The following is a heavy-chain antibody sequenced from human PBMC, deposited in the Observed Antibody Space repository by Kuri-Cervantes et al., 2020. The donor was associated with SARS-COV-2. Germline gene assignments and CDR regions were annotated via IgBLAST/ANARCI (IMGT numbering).Heavy chain of an antibody. J-gene: IGHJ6*02. Sequence: SVKVSCKASGGTFSSYAISWVRQAPGQGLEWMGRIIPILGIANYAQKFQGRVTITADKSTSTAYMELNSLRAEDTAVYYCARDLSCSSTSCYMHYYYGMDVWGQGTTVTVSS. V-gene: IGHV1-69*04. CDR1: GGTFSSYA. D-gene: IGHD2-2*02. CDR2: IIPILGIA. CDR3: ARDLSCSSTSCYMHYYYGMDV.